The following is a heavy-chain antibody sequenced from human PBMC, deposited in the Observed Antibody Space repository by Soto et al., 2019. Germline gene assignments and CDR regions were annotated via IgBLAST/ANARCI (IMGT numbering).Heavy chain of an antibody. J-gene: IGHJ4*02. D-gene: IGHD1-1*01. CDR1: GFTFTGYS. CDR3: ARSLGDHWDEYYFDY. V-gene: IGHV3-23*01. CDR2: ISGTGYST. Sequence: VQVLESGGDLVQPGGSLRLSCAASGFTFTGYSMSWVRQAPGKGLEWVSGISGTGYSTYYADTVQGRFTISRDNSKTTLYLQLDSLRAEDTALYYRARSLGDHWDEYYFDYWGQGTLVTVSS.